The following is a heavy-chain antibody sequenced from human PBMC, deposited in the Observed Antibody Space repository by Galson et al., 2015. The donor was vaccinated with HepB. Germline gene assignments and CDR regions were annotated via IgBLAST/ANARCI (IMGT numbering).Heavy chain of an antibody. CDR3: ARERDITNWYFDL. J-gene: IGHJ2*01. V-gene: IGHV3-30-3*01. Sequence: SLRLSCAASGFAFSSCSIHWVRQTPDKGLEWVAVISGGGSIQYYADSVKGRFTISRDNSKNTLYLQMNNLSAEDTAVYYCARERDITNWYFDLWGRGTLVTVSS. D-gene: IGHD2-2*01. CDR2: ISGGGSIQ. CDR1: GFAFSSCS.